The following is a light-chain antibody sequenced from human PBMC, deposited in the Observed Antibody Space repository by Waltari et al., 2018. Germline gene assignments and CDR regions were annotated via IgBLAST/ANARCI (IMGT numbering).Light chain of an antibody. J-gene: IGLJ2*01. Sequence: PALMPPPPAAVAPPQRVATLSRSGSTTTGASNYVYWYQQLPGTAPKLLIYSNSQRPSGVPDRFSGSKSGTSASLAISGLRSEDEADYYCEAWDDSLSGWVFGGGTKLTVL. CDR3: EAWDDSLSGWV. CDR1: TTTGASNY. V-gene: IGLV1-47*02. CDR2: SNS.